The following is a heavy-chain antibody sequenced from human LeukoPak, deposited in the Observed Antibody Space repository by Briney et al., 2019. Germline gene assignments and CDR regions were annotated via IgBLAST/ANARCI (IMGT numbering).Heavy chain of an antibody. Sequence: ETLSLTCAISGASFSGYSWTWIRQPPGKGLEWVSSISSSSSYIYYADSVKGRFTISRDNAKNSLYLQMNSLRAEDTAVYYCAKHSDYGLQYYFDYWGQGTLVTVSS. CDR1: GASFSGYS. CDR2: ISSSSSYI. J-gene: IGHJ4*02. CDR3: AKHSDYGLQYYFDY. V-gene: IGHV3-21*04. D-gene: IGHD4-17*01.